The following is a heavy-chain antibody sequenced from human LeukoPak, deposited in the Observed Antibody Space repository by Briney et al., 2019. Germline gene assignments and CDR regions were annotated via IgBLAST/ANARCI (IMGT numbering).Heavy chain of an antibody. D-gene: IGHD6-13*01. CDR1: GFTFSSYW. CDR2: IKQDGSEK. CDR3: ARDTYSNPYSSSQPLG. Sequence: LPGGSLRLSCAASGFTFSSYWMSWVRQAPGKGLEWVANIKQDGSEKYYVDSVKGRFTISRDNAKNSLYLQMNSLRAEDTAVYYCARDTYSNPYSSSQPLGWGQGTLVTVSS. V-gene: IGHV3-7*01. J-gene: IGHJ4*02.